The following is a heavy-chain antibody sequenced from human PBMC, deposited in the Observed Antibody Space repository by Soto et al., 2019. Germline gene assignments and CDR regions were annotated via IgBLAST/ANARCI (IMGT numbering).Heavy chain of an antibody. Sequence: PSETLALTCTVCGGSIWSSSYYGSWIRQPPGKGLEWIGYIYYSGSTNYNPSLKSRVTISVDTSKNQFSPKLSSVTAADTAVYYCARFTYYYDSSGYYSGAFDVWGQGTMVTVSS. CDR2: IYYSGST. CDR3: ARFTYYYDSSGYYSGAFDV. J-gene: IGHJ3*01. V-gene: IGHV4-61*05. CDR1: GGSIWSSSYY. D-gene: IGHD3-22*01.